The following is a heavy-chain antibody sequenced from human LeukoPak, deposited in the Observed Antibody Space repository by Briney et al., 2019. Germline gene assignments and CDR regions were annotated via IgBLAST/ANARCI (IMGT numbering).Heavy chain of an antibody. J-gene: IGHJ5*02. CDR2: VYNSGRI. CDR1: GGSISSSH. CDR3: ARAPNWFDL. Sequence: SETLSLTCAVSGGSISSSHWSWIRQSAGKRLEWTGRVYNSGRITSNPSLASRVTLSLDTSKNQLSLILTSVTAADTAVYYCARAPNWFDLWGQGTLVTVSS. V-gene: IGHV4-4*07.